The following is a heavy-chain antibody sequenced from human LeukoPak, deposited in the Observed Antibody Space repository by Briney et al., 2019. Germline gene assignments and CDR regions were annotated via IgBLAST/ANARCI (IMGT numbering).Heavy chain of an antibody. CDR2: ISYDGSSK. CDR3: AKGGSGYSHTHFDY. CDR1: GFIFSNYG. V-gene: IGHV3-30*18. Sequence: GGSLRLSCAASGFIFSNYGMNWVRQAPGKGLEWVAVISYDGSSKFYADSVKGRFTISRDNSKNTLYLQMNSLRAEDTAVYYCAKGGSGYSHTHFDYWGQGTLVTVSS. J-gene: IGHJ4*02. D-gene: IGHD3-22*01.